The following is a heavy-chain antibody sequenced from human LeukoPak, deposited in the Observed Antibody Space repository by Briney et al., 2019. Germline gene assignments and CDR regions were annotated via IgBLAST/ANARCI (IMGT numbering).Heavy chain of an antibody. CDR2: IYTSGST. CDR1: GGSISSGSYY. Sequence: SETLSLTCTVSGGSISSGSYYWSWIRQPAGKGLEWIGRIYTSGSTNYNPSLKSRVTISVDTSKNQFSLKLSSVTAADTAVYYCAREVSARGLISRYDYWGQGTLVTVSS. J-gene: IGHJ4*02. CDR3: AREVSARGLISRYDY. D-gene: IGHD3-16*01. V-gene: IGHV4-61*02.